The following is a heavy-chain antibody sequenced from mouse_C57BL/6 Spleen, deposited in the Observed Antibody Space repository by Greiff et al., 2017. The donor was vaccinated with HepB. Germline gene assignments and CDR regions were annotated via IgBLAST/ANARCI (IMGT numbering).Heavy chain of an antibody. V-gene: IGHV7-3*01. CDR2: IRNKANGYTT. Sequence: EVKLVESGGGLVQPGGSLSLSCAASGFTFTDYYMSWVRQPPGKALEWLGFIRNKANGYTTEYSASVKGRFTISRDNSQSILYLQMNALRAEDSATYYCARSAYYDYDGFAYWGQGTLVTVSA. D-gene: IGHD2-4*01. J-gene: IGHJ3*01. CDR1: GFTFTDYY. CDR3: ARSAYYDYDGFAY.